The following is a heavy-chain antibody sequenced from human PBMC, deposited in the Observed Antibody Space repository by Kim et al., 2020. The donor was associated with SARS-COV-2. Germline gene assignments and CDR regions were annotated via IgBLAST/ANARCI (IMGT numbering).Heavy chain of an antibody. V-gene: IGHV4-39*01. CDR3: ARVRTNYGALDY. Sequence: SETLSLTCTVSGDSISSSYYWGWIRQPPGKGLEWIGSISYSGRTYYNPSLKSRVIISVDTSKNQFSLKVNSVSAADTAVYYCARVRTNYGALDYWGQGTLGHRLL. D-gene: IGHD4-17*01. CDR1: GDSISSSYY. J-gene: IGHJ4*02. CDR2: ISYSGRT.